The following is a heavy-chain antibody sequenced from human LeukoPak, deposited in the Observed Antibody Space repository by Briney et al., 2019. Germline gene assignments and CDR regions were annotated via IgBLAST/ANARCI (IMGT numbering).Heavy chain of an antibody. V-gene: IGHV4-39*07. Sequence: SETLSLTCTVSGGSISRTSYYWGWIRQPPGKGLEWIGIIYYSGSTYYNPSLKSRVTISVDTSKNQFSLKLSSVTAADTAVYYCARVPLIGYCSGGSCYSQWFDPWGQGTLVTVSS. CDR1: GGSISRTSYY. CDR3: ARVPLIGYCSGGSCYSQWFDP. CDR2: IYYSGST. J-gene: IGHJ5*02. D-gene: IGHD2-15*01.